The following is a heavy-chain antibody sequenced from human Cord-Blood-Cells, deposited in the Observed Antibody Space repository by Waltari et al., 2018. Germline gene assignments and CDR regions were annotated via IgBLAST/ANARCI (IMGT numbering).Heavy chain of an antibody. J-gene: IGHJ4*02. V-gene: IGHV3-30*18. D-gene: IGHD6-13*01. CDR1: GFTFRSYG. CDR2: ISYDGSNK. CDR3: AKIRGPYSSFDY. Sequence: QVQLVESGGGVVQPGRSLRLSCAASGFTFRSYGMHWVRQAPGKGLEWVAVISYDGSNKYYADSVKGRFTISRDNSKNTLYLQMNSLRAEDTAVYYCAKIRGPYSSFDYWGQGTLVTVSS.